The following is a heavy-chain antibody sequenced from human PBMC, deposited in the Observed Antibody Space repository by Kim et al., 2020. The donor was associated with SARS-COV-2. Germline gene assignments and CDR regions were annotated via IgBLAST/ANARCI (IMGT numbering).Heavy chain of an antibody. Sequence: ASVKVSCKVSGYTLTELSMHWVRQAPGKGLEWMGGFDPEDGETIYAQKFQGRVTMTEDTSTDTAYMELSSLRSEDTAVYYCATDSSHCTNGVCYFRSNWYFDLWGRGTLVTVSS. V-gene: IGHV1-24*01. CDR2: FDPEDGET. CDR1: GYTLTELS. D-gene: IGHD2-8*01. J-gene: IGHJ2*01. CDR3: ATDSSHCTNGVCYFRSNWYFDL.